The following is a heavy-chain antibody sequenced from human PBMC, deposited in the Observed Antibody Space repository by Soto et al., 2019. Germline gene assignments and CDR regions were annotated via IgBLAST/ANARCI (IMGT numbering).Heavy chain of an antibody. CDR2: IYYSGST. CDR1: GGSISSYY. D-gene: IGHD2-2*01. J-gene: IGHJ4*02. CDR3: ARGYCSSTSCFGVFDY. Sequence: SETLSLTCTVSGGSISSYYWSWIRQPPGKGLEWIGYIYYSGSTNYNPSLKSRVTISVDTSKNQFSLKLSSVTAADTAVYYCARGYCSSTSCFGVFDYWGQRTLVTVSS. V-gene: IGHV4-59*01.